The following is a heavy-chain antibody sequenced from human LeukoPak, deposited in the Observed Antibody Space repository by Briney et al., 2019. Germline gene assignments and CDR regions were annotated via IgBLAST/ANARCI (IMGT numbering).Heavy chain of an antibody. D-gene: IGHD3-10*01. V-gene: IGHV4-39*01. CDR3: ARLNGGSVPV. J-gene: IGHJ6*02. Sequence: SETLSLTCTVSGGSISSSDYYWGWIRQPPGKGLEWVGSIYYSGSTYYNPSLESRVTMSLDTSKNQISLKLSSVTAADTAVYYCARLNGGSVPVWGQGTTVTVSS. CDR1: GGSISSSDYY. CDR2: IYYSGST.